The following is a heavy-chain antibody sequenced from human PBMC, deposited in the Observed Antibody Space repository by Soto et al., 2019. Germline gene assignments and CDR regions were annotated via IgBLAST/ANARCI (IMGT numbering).Heavy chain of an antibody. J-gene: IGHJ4*02. Sequence: EVHLLESGGGLVQPGGSLRLSCAASGFNFSDYAMSWVRQAPGKGLEWVSAISSGGGSPYYADSVKGRFTISRVNSKNTLYLQMNSLSAEDTAVYLCAKGDGRIVPRHFDYWGQGTMVTASS. CDR1: GFNFSDYA. V-gene: IGHV3-23*01. D-gene: IGHD1-26*01. CDR3: AKGDGRIVPRHFDY. CDR2: ISSGGGSP.